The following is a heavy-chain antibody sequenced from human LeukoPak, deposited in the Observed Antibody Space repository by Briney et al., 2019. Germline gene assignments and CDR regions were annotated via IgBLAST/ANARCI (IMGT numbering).Heavy chain of an antibody. Sequence: GGSLRLSCAASGFTFSSYSMNWVRQAPGKGLEWVSSISSSSSYIYYADSVKGRFTISRDNAKNSLYLQMNSLRAEDTAVYYCARKARYYDSSGYYPHGMDVWGQGTTVTVSS. D-gene: IGHD3-22*01. CDR1: GFTFSSYS. V-gene: IGHV3-21*01. CDR3: ARKARYYDSSGYYPHGMDV. J-gene: IGHJ6*02. CDR2: ISSSSSYI.